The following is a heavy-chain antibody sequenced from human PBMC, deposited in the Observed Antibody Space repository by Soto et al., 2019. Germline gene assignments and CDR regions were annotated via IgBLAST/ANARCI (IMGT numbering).Heavy chain of an antibody. CDR2: MNPNSGNT. D-gene: IGHD3-3*01. CDR3: ARGRITIFGVYYYGMDV. CDR1: GYTFTSYD. V-gene: IGHV1-8*01. J-gene: IGHJ6*02. Sequence: VASVKVSCKASGYTFTSYDINWVRQATGQGLEWMGWMNPNSGNTGYAQKFQGRVTMTRNTSISTAYMELSSLRSEDTAVYYCARGRITIFGVYYYGMDVWGQGTTVTVSS.